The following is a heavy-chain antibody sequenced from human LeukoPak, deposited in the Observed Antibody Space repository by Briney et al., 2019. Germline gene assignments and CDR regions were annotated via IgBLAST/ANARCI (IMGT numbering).Heavy chain of an antibody. D-gene: IGHD6-19*01. CDR1: GXTFSSYW. CDR3: ASCVAVPGLPDY. V-gene: IGHV3-74*01. Sequence: GGSLRLSCAASGXTFSSYWMYWVRQAPGKGLVWVSRINSDGSDTSYADSVQGRFTISRDNAKNTLYLQMNSLRAEDTAVYYCASCVAVPGLPDYWGQGTLVTVSS. J-gene: IGHJ4*02. CDR2: INSDGSDT.